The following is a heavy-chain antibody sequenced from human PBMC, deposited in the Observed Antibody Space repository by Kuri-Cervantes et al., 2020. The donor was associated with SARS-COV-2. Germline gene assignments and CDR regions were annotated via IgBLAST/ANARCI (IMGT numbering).Heavy chain of an antibody. CDR1: GFTVSSNY. D-gene: IGHD3-10*01. J-gene: IGHJ3*02. CDR2: IYSGGST. CDR3: ARDELLWFGELFGAFDI. V-gene: IGHV3-53*01. Sequence: GESLKISCAASGFTVSSNYMSWVRQAPGKGLEWVSVIYSGGSTYYADSVKGRFTISRDNAKNSLYLQMNSLRAEDTAVYYCARDELLWFGELFGAFDIWGQGTMVTVSS.